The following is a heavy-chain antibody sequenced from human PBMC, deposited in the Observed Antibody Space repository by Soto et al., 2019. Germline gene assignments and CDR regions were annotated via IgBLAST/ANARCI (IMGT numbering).Heavy chain of an antibody. D-gene: IGHD3-3*01. Sequence: PSETLSLTCTVSGGSISSGDYYWSWIRQPPGKGLEWIGYIYYSGSTYYNPSLKSRVTISVDTSKNQFSLKLSSVTAADTAVYYCARERVRHYDFWSGYDDYYGMDVWGQGTTVTVS. CDR3: ARERVRHYDFWSGYDDYYGMDV. CDR2: IYYSGST. V-gene: IGHV4-30-4*01. CDR1: GGSISSGDYY. J-gene: IGHJ6*02.